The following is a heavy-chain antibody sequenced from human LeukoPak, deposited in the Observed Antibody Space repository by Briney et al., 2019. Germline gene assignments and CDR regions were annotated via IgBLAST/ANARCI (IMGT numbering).Heavy chain of an antibody. D-gene: IGHD6-19*01. J-gene: IGHJ4*02. CDR3: ARGRRGQAVAGLFDY. CDR1: GGTFSSYA. Sequence: ASVKVSCKASGGTFSSYAISWVRQAPGQGLEWMGGIIPIFGTANYAQKFQGRVTMTSDTSITTAYMELSSLRSEDTAVYYCARGRRGQAVAGLFDYWGQGTLVTVSS. CDR2: IIPIFGTA. V-gene: IGHV1-69*05.